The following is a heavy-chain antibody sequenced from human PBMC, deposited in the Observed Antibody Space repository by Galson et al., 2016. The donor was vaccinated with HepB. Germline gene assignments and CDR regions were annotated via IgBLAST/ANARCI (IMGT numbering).Heavy chain of an antibody. CDR3: ARAPGWRGF. CDR2: IYRDGNT. V-gene: IGHV3-53*01. Sequence: SLRLSCAVSGFTVSYNTMHWVRQAPGKGLEWVSVIYRDGNTDYADSVKGRFTISRGNSKNTVSLEMNNLRAEDTAVYFCARAPGWRGFWGQGTLVIVSS. D-gene: IGHD3-3*01. J-gene: IGHJ4*02. CDR1: GFTVSYNT.